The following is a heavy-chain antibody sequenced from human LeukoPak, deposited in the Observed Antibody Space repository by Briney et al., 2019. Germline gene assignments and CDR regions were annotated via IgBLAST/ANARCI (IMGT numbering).Heavy chain of an antibody. CDR3: AKPRTTGLGWAQFDY. Sequence: PGGSLGLSCAASGFTFSSFAMTWVRQAPGKGLEWVSGFGGNGPNTYYADSVKGRWTISRDNSRNTLYLEMNSLRPEDTAIYYCAKPRTTGLGWAQFDYWGQGSLVTVSS. V-gene: IGHV3-23*01. CDR1: GFTFSSFA. J-gene: IGHJ4*02. CDR2: FGGNGPNT. D-gene: IGHD2-8*02.